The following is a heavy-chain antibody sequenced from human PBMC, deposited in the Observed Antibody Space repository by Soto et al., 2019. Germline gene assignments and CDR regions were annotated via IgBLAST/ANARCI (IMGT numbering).Heavy chain of an antibody. V-gene: IGHV2-5*02. CDR2: IYWDDDK. D-gene: IGHD3-10*01. CDR3: AHTFGVRARMDV. J-gene: IGHJ6*02. Sequence: QITLKESGPTLVKPTQTLTLTCTFSGFSLSTSGVGVGWIRQPPGKALEWLALIYWDDDKRYSPSLKSRLTIIKXXSKNQVVLTMTNMDPVDTATYYCAHTFGVRARMDVWGQGTTVTVSS. CDR1: GFSLSTSGVG.